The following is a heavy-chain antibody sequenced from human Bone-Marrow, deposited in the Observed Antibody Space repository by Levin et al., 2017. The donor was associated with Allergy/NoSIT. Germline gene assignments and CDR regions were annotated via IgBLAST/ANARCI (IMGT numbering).Heavy chain of an antibody. CDR2: ISSSSSYI. CDR1: GFTFSSYS. D-gene: IGHD1-26*01. V-gene: IGHV3-21*01. Sequence: AGGSLRLSCAASGFTFSSYSMNWVRQAPGKGLEWVSSISSSSSYIYYADSVKGRFTISRDNAKNSLYLQMNSLRAEDTAVYYCARDQRRKVYSGSYVNWFDPWGQGTLVTVSS. J-gene: IGHJ5*02. CDR3: ARDQRRKVYSGSYVNWFDP.